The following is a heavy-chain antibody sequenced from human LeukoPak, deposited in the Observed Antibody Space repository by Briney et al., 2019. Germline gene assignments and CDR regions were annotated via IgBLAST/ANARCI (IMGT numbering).Heavy chain of an antibody. CDR1: GFTFSSYG. CDR2: ISYDGSNK. J-gene: IGHJ4*02. V-gene: IGHV3-30*18. D-gene: IGHD3-22*01. Sequence: GGSLRPSCAASGFTFSSYGMHWVRQAPGKGLEWVAVISYDGSNKYYADSVKGRFTISRDNSKNTLYLQMNSLRAEDTAVYYCAKVSYYDSSGLDYWGQGTLVTVSS. CDR3: AKVSYYDSSGLDY.